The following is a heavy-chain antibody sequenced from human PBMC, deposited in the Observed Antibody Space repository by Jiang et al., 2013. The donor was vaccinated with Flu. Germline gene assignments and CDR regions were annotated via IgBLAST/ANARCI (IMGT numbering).Heavy chain of an antibody. J-gene: IGHJ4*02. CDR3: ARGGQSYYEGIRGFFDY. CDR1: GGSFSGYY. V-gene: IGHV4-34*01. D-gene: IGHD1-26*01. Sequence: LLKPSETLSLTCAVYGGSFSGYYWSWIRQPPGKGLEWIGEINHSGSTNYNPSLKSRVTISVDTSKNQFSLKLSSVTAADTAVYYCARGGQSYYEGIRGFFDYWGQGTLVTVSS. CDR2: INHSGST.